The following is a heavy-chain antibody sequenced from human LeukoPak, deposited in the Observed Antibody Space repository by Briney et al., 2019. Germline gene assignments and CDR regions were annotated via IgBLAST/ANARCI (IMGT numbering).Heavy chain of an antibody. V-gene: IGHV4-59*08. CDR3: ARLGPAAGTSFDY. Sequence: SETLSLTCTVSAGSISNYYWSWIRQPPGKGLEWIGYISYSGSTNYNPPLKSRVTISVDTSKNQFSLKLSSVTASDTAVYYCARLGPAAGTSFDYWGQGTLVTVSS. J-gene: IGHJ4*02. CDR1: AGSISNYY. CDR2: ISYSGST. D-gene: IGHD6-13*01.